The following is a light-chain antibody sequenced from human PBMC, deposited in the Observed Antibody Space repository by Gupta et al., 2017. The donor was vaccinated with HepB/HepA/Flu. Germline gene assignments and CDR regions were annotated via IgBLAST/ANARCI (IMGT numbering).Light chain of an antibody. CDR2: KAS. CDR1: QSISVW. J-gene: IGKJ4*01. V-gene: IGKV1-5*03. CDR3: QQYYSYSLT. Sequence: DIQMTQSPSTLSASVGDRVTITCRASQSISVWLAWYQQKPGKAPNLLIYKASTLESGVPSRFSGSGSGTEFTLTISSLQPDDFATYYCQQYYSYSLTFGGGTKVEIK.